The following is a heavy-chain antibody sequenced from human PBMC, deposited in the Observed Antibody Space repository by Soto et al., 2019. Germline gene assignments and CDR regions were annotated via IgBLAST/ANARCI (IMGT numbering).Heavy chain of an antibody. CDR2: ISYDGSNK. CDR3: ARASGYGGSEALDY. Sequence: QVHLVESGGGVVQPGRSLRLSCVASGFTFSSYAMHWVRQAPGTGLEWVADISYDGSNKYYADSVKGRFTISRDNSKNTLYLQMNGLRDEDTAVYYCARASGYGGSEALDYCDQGTLVTVSS. D-gene: IGHD5-12*01. V-gene: IGHV3-30-3*01. J-gene: IGHJ4*02. CDR1: GFTFSSYA.